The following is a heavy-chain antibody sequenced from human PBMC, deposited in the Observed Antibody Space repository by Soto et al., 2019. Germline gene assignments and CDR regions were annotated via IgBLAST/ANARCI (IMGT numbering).Heavy chain of an antibody. J-gene: IGHJ4*02. CDR2: IWYDGSNK. CDR3: ARDSYPVAGTFDY. CDR1: GFTFSSYG. D-gene: IGHD6-19*01. V-gene: IGHV3-33*01. Sequence: GGSLRLSCAASGFTFSSYGMHWVRQAPGKGLEWVAVIWYDGSNKYYADSVKGRFTISRDNSKNTLYLQMNSLRAEDTAVYYCARDSYPVAGTFDYWGQGTLVTVSS.